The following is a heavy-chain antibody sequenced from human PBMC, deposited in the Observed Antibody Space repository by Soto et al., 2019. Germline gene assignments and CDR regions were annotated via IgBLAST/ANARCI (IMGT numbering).Heavy chain of an antibody. CDR3: ARKKKRGVWLFDF. CDR2: ISSDVNYK. V-gene: IGHV3-30-3*01. Sequence: QVQLVESGGGVVQPGRSLRLSCAASGFTFSSYALHWVRQAPGKGLDWVAVISSDVNYKYYADSVKGRFTISRDNSKNTLYLQMNSLRAEDTAVYYCARKKKRGVWLFDFWGQGTLVTVSS. CDR1: GFTFSSYA. D-gene: IGHD5-12*01. J-gene: IGHJ4*02.